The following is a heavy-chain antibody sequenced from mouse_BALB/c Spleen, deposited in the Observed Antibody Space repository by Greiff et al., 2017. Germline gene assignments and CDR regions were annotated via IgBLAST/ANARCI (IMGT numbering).Heavy chain of an antibody. V-gene: IGHV1-7*01. CDR3: ARWGGRTWFAY. J-gene: IGHJ3*01. Sequence: VQVVESGAELAKPGAAVMMSCKASGYTFTSYWMHWVKQRPGQGLGWIGYINPSNGCTEYNQKFKDKATLTADKSSSTAYMQLSSLTSEDSAVYYCARWGGRTWFAYWGQGTLVTGSA. D-gene: IGHD1-1*01. CDR2: INPSNGCT. CDR1: GYTFTSYW.